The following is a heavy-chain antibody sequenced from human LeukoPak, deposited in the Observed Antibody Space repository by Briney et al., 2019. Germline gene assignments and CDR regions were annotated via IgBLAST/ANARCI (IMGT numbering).Heavy chain of an antibody. CDR3: AAGIVVVPAAKREDYYYGMDV. J-gene: IGHJ6*02. CDR2: INPNSGGT. CDR1: GYTFTGYY. Sequence: ASVTVSCKASGYTFTGYYMHWVRQAPGQGLEWMGWINPNSGGTNYAQKFQGRVTMTRDTSISTAYMELSRPRSDDTAVYYCAAGIVVVPAAKREDYYYGMDVWGQGTTVTVSS. V-gene: IGHV1-2*02. D-gene: IGHD2-2*01.